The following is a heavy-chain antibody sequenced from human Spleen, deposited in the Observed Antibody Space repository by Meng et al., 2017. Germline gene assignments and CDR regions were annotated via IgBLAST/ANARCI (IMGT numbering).Heavy chain of an antibody. D-gene: IGHD6-19*01. CDR3: ARGSTGWSTDYDY. J-gene: IGHJ4*02. CDR2: VYHIGSP. Sequence: QVRLQESGPGLVKPSETLSLTCTVSGVSINSFYWTWIRQPPGKGLEWIGYVYHIGSPNYNPSLKSRVAMSIDTSKNQFSLKLTSVTAADTAMYYCARGSTGWSTDYDYWGQGTLVTVSS. V-gene: IGHV4-59*08. CDR1: GVSINSFY.